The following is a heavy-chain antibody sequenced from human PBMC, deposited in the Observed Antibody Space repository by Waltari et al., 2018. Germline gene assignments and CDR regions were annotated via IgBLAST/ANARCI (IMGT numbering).Heavy chain of an antibody. CDR2: IIPIFAIS. Sequence: QVQLVQSGAEVKKPGSSVNVSCRASGDTFSKYVINWVRQAPGQGPEWMGRIIPIFAISNYAQRFQDRVSITADRSTSTAYLELSSLEFEDTAVYYCARSPSMALDLQIDYWGQGTLVTVSS. V-gene: IGHV1-69*04. CDR3: ARSPSMALDLQIDY. D-gene: IGHD3-10*01. CDR1: GDTFSKYV. J-gene: IGHJ4*02.